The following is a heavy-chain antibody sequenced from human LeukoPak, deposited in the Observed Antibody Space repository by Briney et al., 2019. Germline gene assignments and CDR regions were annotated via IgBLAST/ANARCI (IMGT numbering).Heavy chain of an antibody. D-gene: IGHD4-17*01. CDR2: IYYSGST. CDR1: GGSISSGDYY. V-gene: IGHV4-30-4*01. Sequence: SQTLSLTCTVSGGSISSGDYYWSWIRQPPGKGLEWIGYIYYSGSTNYNPPLKSRVTISVDTSKNQFSLKLSSVTAADTAVYYCARVGDYGDLRIWGQGTMVTVSS. CDR3: ARVGDYGDLRI. J-gene: IGHJ3*02.